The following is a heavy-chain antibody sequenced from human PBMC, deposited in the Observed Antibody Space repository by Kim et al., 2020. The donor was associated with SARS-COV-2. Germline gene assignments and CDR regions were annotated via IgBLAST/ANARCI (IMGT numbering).Heavy chain of an antibody. J-gene: IGHJ6*02. V-gene: IGHV1-69*13. CDR2: IIPVSFTT. CDR1: GGTFNSYV. CDR3: ATESFSKSDVGEYSYGHLRRYYYNGMEA. D-gene: IGHD5-12*01. Sequence: SVKVSCKVSGGTFNSYVVSWARQAPGQGLEWMGAIIPVSFTTKYAEKFQGRATIVADEYTSTFNLDLSGLRSEDTAVYYCATESFSKSDVGEYSYGHLRRYYYNGMEARGQGTMVTVSS.